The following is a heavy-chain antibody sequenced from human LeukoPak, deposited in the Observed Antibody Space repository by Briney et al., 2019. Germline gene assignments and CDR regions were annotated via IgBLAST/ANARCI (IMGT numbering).Heavy chain of an antibody. V-gene: IGHV4-34*01. J-gene: IGHJ4*02. Sequence: SETLSLTCAVYGGSFSGYYWSWIRQPPGKGLEWIGEINHSGSTNYNPSLNSRVTMSVDTSKNQFSLKLSSVTTADTAMYYCARHDGSGYDLFGYWGQGTLVTVSS. CDR2: INHSGST. CDR1: GGSFSGYY. D-gene: IGHD5-12*01. CDR3: ARHDGSGYDLFGY.